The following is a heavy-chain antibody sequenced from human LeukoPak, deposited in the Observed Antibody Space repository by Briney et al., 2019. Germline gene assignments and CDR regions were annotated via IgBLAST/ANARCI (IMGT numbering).Heavy chain of an antibody. CDR3: ARVYKSGIAAASRRKTYGMDV. J-gene: IGHJ6*02. Sequence: ASVKVSCKASGYTVTSYDINWVRQATGQGREWMGWMNPNRGNTGYAQKFQGRVTSTRNTSISTAYMELSSLRSEDTAVYYCARVYKSGIAAASRRKTYGMDVWGQGTTVTVSS. CDR1: GYTVTSYD. V-gene: IGHV1-8*01. D-gene: IGHD6-13*01. CDR2: MNPNRGNT.